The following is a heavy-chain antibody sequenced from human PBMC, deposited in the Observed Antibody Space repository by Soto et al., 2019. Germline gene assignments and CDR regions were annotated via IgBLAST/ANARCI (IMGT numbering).Heavy chain of an antibody. Sequence: VGSLRLSCAASGFSFSGKNYLTWVRRAPGKGLEWVSALYSSDGTYYADSVKGRFSVSRENSKNTFYLQLHSLRPEDTALYFFATWLQWEQVFDICGLLTPVTV. D-gene: IGHD2-2*01. CDR1: GFSFSGKNY. J-gene: IGHJ3*02. CDR2: LYSSDGT. CDR3: ATWLQWEQVFDI. V-gene: IGHV3-53*01.